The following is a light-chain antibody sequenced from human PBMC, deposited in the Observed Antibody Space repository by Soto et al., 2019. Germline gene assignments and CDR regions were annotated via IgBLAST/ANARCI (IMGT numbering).Light chain of an antibody. CDR2: GNN. CDR1: SSNIESGYD. CDR3: QSYENILSTSEVV. Sequence: QSVLTQPPSVSGAPGQTVTISCTGSSSNIESGYDVHWYQQLPGTAPKLLIYGNNNRPSGVPDRFSGSKSGTSASLAITGLKAEDEADYYCQSYENILSTSEVVFGGGTKLTVL. V-gene: IGLV1-40*01. J-gene: IGLJ2*01.